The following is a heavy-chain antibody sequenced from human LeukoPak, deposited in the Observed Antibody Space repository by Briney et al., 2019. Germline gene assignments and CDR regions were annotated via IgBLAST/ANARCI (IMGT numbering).Heavy chain of an antibody. J-gene: IGHJ4*02. CDR1: GYSFTTYW. CDR2: IYPGDSDT. CDR3: ARFQYYDSSGYYPNGY. Sequence: GESLKISCQGSGYSFTTYWIAWVRQMPGKGLEWMGIIYPGDSDTRYSPSFQGQVTISADKSISTAYLQWSSLEASDTAMYYCARFQYYDSSGYYPNGYWGQGTLVTVSS. D-gene: IGHD3-22*01. V-gene: IGHV5-51*01.